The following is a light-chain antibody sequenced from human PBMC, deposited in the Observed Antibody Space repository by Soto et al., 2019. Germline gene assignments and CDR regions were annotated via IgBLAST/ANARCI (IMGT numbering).Light chain of an antibody. CDR1: SGHSSYA. CDR2: FDSDVTH. Sequence: QLVLTQSPSASASLGASVKLTCTLSSGHSSYAIAWHQQQPEKGPRFLMKFDSDVTHTKGDGIPDRFSDSSSGAERYLTISSLQSEDEADYYCQTWDTGTVVFGGGTKLTVL. CDR3: QTWDTGTVV. V-gene: IGLV4-69*01. J-gene: IGLJ2*01.